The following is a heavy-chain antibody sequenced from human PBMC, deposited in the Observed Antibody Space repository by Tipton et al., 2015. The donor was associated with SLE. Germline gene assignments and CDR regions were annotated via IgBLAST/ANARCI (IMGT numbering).Heavy chain of an antibody. CDR2: IYYSGST. D-gene: IGHD3-22*01. Sequence: TLSLTCTVSGGSISSHYWSWIRQPPGKGLEWIGYIYYSGSTNYNPSLKSRVTISVDTSKNQFSLKLSSVTAADTAVYYCARGTMIVPDYWGQGTLVTVSS. J-gene: IGHJ4*02. CDR3: ARGTMIVPDY. V-gene: IGHV4-59*08. CDR1: GGSISSHY.